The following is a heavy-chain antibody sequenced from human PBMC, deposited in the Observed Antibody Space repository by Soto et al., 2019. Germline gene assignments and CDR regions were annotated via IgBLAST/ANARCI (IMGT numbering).Heavy chain of an antibody. J-gene: IGHJ6*02. D-gene: IGHD4-17*01. CDR3: AVVSLPSGPSPPTVTTRYYYYGMDV. Sequence: SETLSLTCTVSGGSISSGGYYWSWIRQPPGKGLEWIGYIYYSGSTYYNPSLKSRVTISVDTSKNLFSLKLSSVTAADTAVYYCAVVSLPSGPSPPTVTTRYYYYGMDVWGQGTTVTVSS. CDR2: IYYSGST. V-gene: IGHV4-30-4*08. CDR1: GGSISSGGYY.